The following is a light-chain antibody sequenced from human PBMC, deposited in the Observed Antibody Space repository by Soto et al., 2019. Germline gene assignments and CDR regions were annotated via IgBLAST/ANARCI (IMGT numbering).Light chain of an antibody. CDR3: QQYNSNSPLT. CDR2: DAS. J-gene: IGKJ4*01. Sequence: DFQMTQSPSTLSASVGDRVTITCRASQSISTWLAWYQLKPGKAPKFLIYDASSLESGVPSRFSGSGSGTEFTLSISSLQPDDFATYYCQQYNSNSPLTFGGGTKVEIK. CDR1: QSISTW. V-gene: IGKV1-5*01.